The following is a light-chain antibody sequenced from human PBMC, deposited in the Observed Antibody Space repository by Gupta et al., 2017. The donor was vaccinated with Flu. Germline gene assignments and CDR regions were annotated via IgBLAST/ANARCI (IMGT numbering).Light chain of an antibody. V-gene: IGKV1-39*01. J-gene: IGKJ4*01. Sequence: DIQMTQSPSSLSASVGDRVTITCRAGQSIRSYLNWYQQKPGEAPKLLIYAASTLQSGVPSRFSGSGSETXFTLTIXNLQPEDFATYSCQQTYITPLTFGXGTKVEIK. CDR3: QQTYITPLT. CDR2: AAS. CDR1: QSIRSY.